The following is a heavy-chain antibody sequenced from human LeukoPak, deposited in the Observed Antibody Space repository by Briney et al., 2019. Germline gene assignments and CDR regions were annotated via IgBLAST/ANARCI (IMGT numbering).Heavy chain of an antibody. CDR3: AKGRDTSGRQNFDF. Sequence: GGSLRLSCEASGFTFTSYAMHWVRQAPGKRLEWVSSISASGSGTFYTDSMNGRFTISRDNAKKTFFLQMKNLRPGDTALYYCAKGRDTSGRQNFDFWGQGTLVTVSS. V-gene: IGHV3-23*01. CDR2: ISASGSGT. D-gene: IGHD6-19*01. CDR1: GFTFTSYA. J-gene: IGHJ4*02.